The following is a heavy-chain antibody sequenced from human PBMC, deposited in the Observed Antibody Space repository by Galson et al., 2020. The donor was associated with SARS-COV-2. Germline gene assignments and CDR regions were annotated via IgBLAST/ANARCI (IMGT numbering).Heavy chain of an antibody. Sequence: LSLTCAASGFTFSSYDMHWVRQAPGKGLEWVAVISFDGSDKYYADSVKGRFTISRDSSKNMFFLQMSSLRTEDTAVYYCARDVVRNSHGYLDSWGQGTLVTVSS. V-gene: IGHV3-30*04. CDR2: ISFDGSDK. J-gene: IGHJ4*02. CDR3: ARDVVRNSHGYLDS. CDR1: GFTFSSYD. D-gene: IGHD5-18*01.